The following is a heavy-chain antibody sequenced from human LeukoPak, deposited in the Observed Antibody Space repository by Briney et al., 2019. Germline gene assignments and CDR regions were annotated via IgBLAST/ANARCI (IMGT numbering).Heavy chain of an antibody. V-gene: IGHV1-69*04. CDR2: IIPILGIA. D-gene: IGHD2-15*01. J-gene: IGHJ4*02. Sequence: SVKVSCKASGGTFTIYAISWVRQAPGQGLEWMGRIIPILGIANYAQKFQGRVTITADKSTSTACIELSSLRTEDTAVYYCARVPQYCSGGSCYPDWGQGTLVTVCS. CDR3: ARVPQYCSGGSCYPD. CDR1: GGTFTIYA.